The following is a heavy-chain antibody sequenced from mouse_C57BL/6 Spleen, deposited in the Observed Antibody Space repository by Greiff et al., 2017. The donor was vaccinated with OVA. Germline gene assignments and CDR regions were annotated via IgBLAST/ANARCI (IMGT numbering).Heavy chain of an antibody. V-gene: IGHV5-4*01. CDR3: ARDRGYGSSYFDY. CDR2: ISDGGSYT. CDR1: GFTFSSYA. Sequence: DVMLVESGGGLVKPGGSLKLSCAASGFTFSSYAMSWVRQTPEKRLEWVATISDGGSYTYYPDNVKGRFTISRDNAKNNLYLQMSHLKSEDTAMYYCARDRGYGSSYFDYWGQGTTLTVSS. J-gene: IGHJ2*01. D-gene: IGHD1-1*01.